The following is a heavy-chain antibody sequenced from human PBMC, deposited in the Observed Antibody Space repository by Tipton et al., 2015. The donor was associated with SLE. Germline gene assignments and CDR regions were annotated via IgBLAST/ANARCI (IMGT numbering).Heavy chain of an antibody. Sequence: TLSLTCSVSGVSISTSRYYWGWIRQSPGQGLEWVGSLYAGGSTYFHPSLKSRASISADASKNHFSLKLNSVTAADTAVYYCARTNLQGSLVDWYFDLWGRGTLVTVSS. J-gene: IGHJ2*01. CDR3: ARTNLQGSLVDWYFDL. CDR1: GVSISTSRYY. V-gene: IGHV4-39*02. D-gene: IGHD5-24*01. CDR2: LYAGGST.